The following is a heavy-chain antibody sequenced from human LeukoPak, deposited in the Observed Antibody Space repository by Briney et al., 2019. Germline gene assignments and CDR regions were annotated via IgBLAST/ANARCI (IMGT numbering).Heavy chain of an antibody. CDR1: GGSISSYY. D-gene: IGHD7-27*01. Sequence: SETLSLTCTVSGGSISSYYWSWIRQPPGKGLEWIGYIYYSGSTNYNPSLKSRVTISVDTSKNQFSLKLSSVTAADTAVYYCARDYTGDSAFDIWGQGTVVTVSS. CDR2: IYYSGST. J-gene: IGHJ3*02. V-gene: IGHV4-59*01. CDR3: ARDYTGDSAFDI.